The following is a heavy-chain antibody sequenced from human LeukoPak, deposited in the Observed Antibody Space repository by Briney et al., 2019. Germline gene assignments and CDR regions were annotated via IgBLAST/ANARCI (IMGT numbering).Heavy chain of an antibody. J-gene: IGHJ4*02. CDR1: GGSISSSNW. D-gene: IGHD6-6*01. Sequence: SETLSLTCAVSGGSISSSNWWSWVRQPPGKGLEWIGEIYHSGSTNYNPSLKSRVTISVDKSKNQFSLKLSSVTAADTAVYYCARGRRIAARPGTMGYWGQGTLVTVSS. CDR3: ARGRRIAARPGTMGY. V-gene: IGHV4-4*02. CDR2: IYHSGST.